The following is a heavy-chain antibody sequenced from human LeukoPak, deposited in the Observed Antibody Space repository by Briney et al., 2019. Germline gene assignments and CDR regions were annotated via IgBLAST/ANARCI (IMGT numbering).Heavy chain of an antibody. J-gene: IGHJ4*02. V-gene: IGHV4-34*01. Sequence: SETLSLTCAVYGGSFSGYYWSWIRQPPGKGLEWIGEINHSGSTNYNPSLKSRVTISVDTSKNQFSLKLSSVTAADTAVYYCATGQTTLFCFDYWGQGTLVTVSS. CDR1: GGSFSGYY. D-gene: IGHD2-21*01. CDR2: INHSGST. CDR3: ATGQTTLFCFDY.